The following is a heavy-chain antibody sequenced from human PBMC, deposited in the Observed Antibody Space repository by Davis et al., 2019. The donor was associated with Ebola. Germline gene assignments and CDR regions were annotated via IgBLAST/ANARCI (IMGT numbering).Heavy chain of an antibody. J-gene: IGHJ4*02. D-gene: IGHD1-14*01. CDR2: ISSSSSYI. CDR1: GFTFSSYS. Sequence: GGSLRLSCAASGFTFSSYSMNWLRHAPAPLLLFLSSISSSSSYIYYADSVKGRFTISRDNAKNSLYLQVNSLRAEDTAVYYCARDFYRSVDYWGQGTLVTVSS. CDR3: ARDFYRSVDY. V-gene: IGHV3-21*04.